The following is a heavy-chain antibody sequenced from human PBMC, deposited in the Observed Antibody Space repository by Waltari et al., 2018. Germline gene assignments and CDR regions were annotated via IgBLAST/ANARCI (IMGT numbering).Heavy chain of an antibody. CDR3: ARDQGYYYYYMDV. V-gene: IGHV4-61*02. Sequence: QVQLQESGPGLVKPSPTLSLTCPVSGGSISSGSYYWRWIRQPAGKGLEWIGRIYTSGSTNYNPSLKSRVTISVDTSKNQFSLKLSSVTAADTAVYYCARDQGYYYYYMDVWGKGTTVTVSS. CDR2: IYTSGST. CDR1: GGSISSGSYY. J-gene: IGHJ6*03.